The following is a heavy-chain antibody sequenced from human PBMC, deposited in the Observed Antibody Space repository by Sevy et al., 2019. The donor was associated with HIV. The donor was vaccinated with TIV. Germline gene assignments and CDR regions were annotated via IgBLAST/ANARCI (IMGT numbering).Heavy chain of an antibody. Sequence: ASVKVSCKASGYTFTGYYMHWVRQAPGQGLEWMGWINPNSGGTNYGQKFQGWVTMTRDTSISTAYMELSRLRSDDTAVYYCARATYYDSSGYLQGDWFDPRGQGTLVTVSS. CDR2: INPNSGGT. CDR3: ARATYYDSSGYLQGDWFDP. CDR1: GYTFTGYY. J-gene: IGHJ5*02. V-gene: IGHV1-2*04. D-gene: IGHD3-22*01.